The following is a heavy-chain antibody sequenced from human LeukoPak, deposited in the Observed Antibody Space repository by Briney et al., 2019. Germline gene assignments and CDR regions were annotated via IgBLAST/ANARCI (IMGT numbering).Heavy chain of an antibody. J-gene: IGHJ5*02. D-gene: IGHD3-10*01. Sequence: EASVKVSCKASGYTFTGYYIHWVRQAPGQGLEWMGRINPNSADTNYAQKFQGRVTMTRDTSISTVYMELSRLRSDDTAVYYCARTSYYGSGSYTTWGQGTLVTVSS. CDR1: GYTFTGYY. CDR2: INPNSADT. V-gene: IGHV1-2*06. CDR3: ARTSYYGSGSYTT.